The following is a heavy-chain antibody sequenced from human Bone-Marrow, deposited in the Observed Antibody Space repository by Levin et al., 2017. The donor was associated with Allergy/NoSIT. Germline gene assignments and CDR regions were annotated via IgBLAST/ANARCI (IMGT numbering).Heavy chain of an antibody. CDR3: SRWITVIDYYYYYYMDV. D-gene: IGHD3-16*01. V-gene: IGHV3-49*04. Sequence: HGESLKISCAASGFTFGDYGFSWVRQAPGKGLEWVAFIRNKAYGGTTEYAASVKGRFTISRDDSKSIAYLQMNSLRTEDTAVYYCSRWITVIDYYYYYYMDVWGEGTTLTVSS. J-gene: IGHJ6*03. CDR2: IRNKAYGGTT. CDR1: GFTFGDYG.